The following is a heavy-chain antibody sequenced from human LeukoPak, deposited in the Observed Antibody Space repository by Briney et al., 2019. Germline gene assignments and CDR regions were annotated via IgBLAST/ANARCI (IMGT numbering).Heavy chain of an antibody. CDR1: GGSISNTNW. CDR3: AREGGPYRPLDY. Sequence: SETPSLTCGVSGGSISNTNWWTWVRQPPGKGLEWIGEVNLQGSANYNPSLKSRVAISVDKSENHISLKLTSVTAADTAVYYCAREGGPYRPLDYSGQGTLVTVAS. CDR2: VNLQGSA. J-gene: IGHJ4*02. V-gene: IGHV4-4*02.